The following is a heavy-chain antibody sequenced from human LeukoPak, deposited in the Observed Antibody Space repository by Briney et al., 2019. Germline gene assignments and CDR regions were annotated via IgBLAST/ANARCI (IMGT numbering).Heavy chain of an antibody. CDR2: IYQDGSVK. J-gene: IGHJ4*02. V-gene: IGHV3-7*04. CDR3: ARADYDFWSGYFGGFDY. Sequence: GGSLRLSCAASGFTFTSYWMSWVRQAPGKGLEWVANIYQDGSVKYYVDSVKGRFTISRDNAKNSLYLQMNSLRAEDTAMYYCARADYDFWSGYFGGFDYWGQGTLVTVSS. D-gene: IGHD3-3*01. CDR1: GFTFTSYW.